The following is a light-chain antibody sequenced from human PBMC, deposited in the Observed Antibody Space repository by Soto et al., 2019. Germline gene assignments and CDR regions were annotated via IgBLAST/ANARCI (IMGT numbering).Light chain of an antibody. CDR1: SSDVGGYNS. J-gene: IGLJ3*02. CDR2: DVS. Sequence: QSALTQPASVSGSPGQSITISCTGTSSDVGGYNSVSWYQQHPDKAPKLMIYDVSNRPSGVSNRFSGSKSGNTASLTISGLQAEDEADYYCSSKTSSTTVVFGGRTKVTVL. CDR3: SSKTSSTTVV. V-gene: IGLV2-14*01.